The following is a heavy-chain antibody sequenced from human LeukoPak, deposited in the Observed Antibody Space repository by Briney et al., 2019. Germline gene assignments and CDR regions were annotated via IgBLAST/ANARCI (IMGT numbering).Heavy chain of an antibody. CDR1: GFTFSDYY. CDR2: ISSSGSTI. J-gene: IGHJ6*03. V-gene: IGHV3-11*01. CDR3: AGEPGSRSGAFFYLQYMDV. D-gene: IGHD2-15*01. Sequence: GGSLRLSCAASGFTFSDYYMSWIRQAPGKGLEWVSYISSSGSTIYYADSVKGRFTISRDNAKNSLYLQMNSLRAEDTAVYYCAGEPGSRSGAFFYLQYMDVWGKGTTVTVSS.